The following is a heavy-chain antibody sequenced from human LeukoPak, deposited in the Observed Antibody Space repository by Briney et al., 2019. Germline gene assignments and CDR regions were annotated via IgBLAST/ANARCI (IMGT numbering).Heavy chain of an antibody. CDR1: GGSFSGYY. CDR3: ARGHPVWQHYYYYYMDV. J-gene: IGHJ6*03. Sequence: SETLSLTCAVYGGSFSGYYWSWIRQPPGKGLEWIGEINHSGSTNYNPSLKSRVTISVDTSKNQFSLKLSSVTAADTAVYYCARGHPVWQHYYYYYMDVWGKGTTVTVSS. V-gene: IGHV4-34*01. D-gene: IGHD3-16*01. CDR2: INHSGST.